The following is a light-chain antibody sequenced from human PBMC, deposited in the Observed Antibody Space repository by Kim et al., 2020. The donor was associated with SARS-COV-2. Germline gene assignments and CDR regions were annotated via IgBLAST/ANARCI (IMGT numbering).Light chain of an antibody. J-gene: IGKJ2*01. CDR3: QQYNSYPYT. CDR1: QRISIL. V-gene: IGKV1D-16*01. Sequence: SASVCDRLTLTCRASQRISILLAWYQQNPEKAPHTLIYAASSLQSCVPSRFSGSGSGTDFTLTISSLQPVDFATCYCQQYNSYPYTFGQGTKLEI. CDR2: AAS.